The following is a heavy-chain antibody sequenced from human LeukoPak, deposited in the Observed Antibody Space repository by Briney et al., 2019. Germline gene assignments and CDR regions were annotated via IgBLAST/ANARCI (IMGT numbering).Heavy chain of an antibody. CDR1: GXTFSSYG. V-gene: IGHV3-33*01. CDR2: IWYDGSNK. CDR3: ARRSDY. Sequence: SXXLXCXXSGXTFSSYGMHWVRQAPGKGLEGGAVIWYDGSNKYYADSVKGRFTISRDNSKNTLYLQMNSLRAEDTAVYYCARRSDYWGQGTLVTVSS. J-gene: IGHJ4*02.